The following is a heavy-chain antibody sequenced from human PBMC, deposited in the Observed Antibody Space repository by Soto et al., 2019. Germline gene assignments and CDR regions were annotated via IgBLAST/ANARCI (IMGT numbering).Heavy chain of an antibody. J-gene: IGHJ4*02. CDR3: ARGRHYYDSSGYYSFFYY. CDR2: INHSGST. V-gene: IGHV4-39*07. CDR1: GGSISSGGYY. Sequence: SETLSLTCTVSGGSISSGGYYWSWIRQHPGKGLEWIGEINHSGSTNYNPSLKSRVTISVDTSKNQFSLKLSSVTAADTAVYYCARGRHYYDSSGYYSFFYYWGQGTLVTVSS. D-gene: IGHD3-22*01.